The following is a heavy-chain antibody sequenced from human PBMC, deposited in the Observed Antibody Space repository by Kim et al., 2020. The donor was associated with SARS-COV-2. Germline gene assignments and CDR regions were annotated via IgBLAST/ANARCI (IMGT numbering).Heavy chain of an antibody. CDR2: INHSGST. V-gene: IGHV4-34*01. Sequence: SETLSLTCAVYGGSFSGYYWSWIRQPPGKGLEWIGEINHSGSTNYNPSLKSRVTISVDTSKNQFSLKLSSVTAADTAVYYCARSRRPGIAARPNYYYYYG. D-gene: IGHD6-6*01. J-gene: IGHJ6*01. CDR1: GGSFSGYY. CDR3: ARSRRPGIAARPNYYYYYG.